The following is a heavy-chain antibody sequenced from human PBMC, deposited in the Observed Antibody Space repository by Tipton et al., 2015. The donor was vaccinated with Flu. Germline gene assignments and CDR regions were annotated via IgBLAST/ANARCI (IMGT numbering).Heavy chain of an antibody. CDR3: ARVGATISYYYGMDV. CDR2: IYYSGST. V-gene: IGHV4-59*01. CDR1: GGSISSYY. Sequence: GLVKPSETLSLTCTVSGGSISSYYWSWIRQPPGKGLEWIGYIYYSGSTNYNPSLKSRVTISVDTSKNQFSLKLSSVTAADTAVYYCARVGATISYYYGMDVWGQGTTVTVSS. D-gene: IGHD1-26*01. J-gene: IGHJ6*02.